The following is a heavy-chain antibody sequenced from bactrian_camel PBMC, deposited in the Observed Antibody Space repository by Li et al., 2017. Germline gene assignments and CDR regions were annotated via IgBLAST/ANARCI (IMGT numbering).Heavy chain of an antibody. V-gene: IGHV3S1*01. J-gene: IGHJ4*01. CDR2: IATGSGSP. D-gene: IGHD5*01. CDR3: AASGTYALYPLQDRGYKY. Sequence: HVQLVESGGGAVQAGGSLILSCAASGYITSRYCIGWFRQAPGKEREGVARIATGSGSPGYADSVKGRFTISQNNAKNILYLQMNSLKAEDTAMYYCAASGTYALYPLQDRGYKYWGQGTQVTVS. CDR1: GYITSRYC.